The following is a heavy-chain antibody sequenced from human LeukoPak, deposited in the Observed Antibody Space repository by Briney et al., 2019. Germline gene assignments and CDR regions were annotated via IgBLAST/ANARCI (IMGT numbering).Heavy chain of an antibody. CDR2: INTNTGNP. CDR3: ARDSDITFGGVIALDY. V-gene: IGHV7-4-1*02. CDR1: GNTFTNFV. Sequence: ASVTVSCKASGNTFTNFVLNWVRQAPGEGLEWMGWINTNTGNPTYAQGFTGRFVFSLDTSVSTAHLQISSLKAEDTAVYYCARDSDITFGGVIALDYWGQGTLVTVSS. J-gene: IGHJ4*02. D-gene: IGHD3-16*02.